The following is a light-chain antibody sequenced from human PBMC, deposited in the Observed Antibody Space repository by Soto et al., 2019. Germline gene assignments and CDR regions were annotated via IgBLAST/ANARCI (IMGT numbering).Light chain of an antibody. Sequence: EIVMTQSPATLSVSPGERATLSCRASQSVSSYLAWYQQKPGQAPRLLIYGASTRATGIPARFSGSGSGTEFTLTISSLQSEHFAIYFCQQYNNWPPDRTFGQGTKVEIK. CDR2: GAS. J-gene: IGKJ1*01. V-gene: IGKV3-15*01. CDR1: QSVSSY. CDR3: QQYNNWPPDRT.